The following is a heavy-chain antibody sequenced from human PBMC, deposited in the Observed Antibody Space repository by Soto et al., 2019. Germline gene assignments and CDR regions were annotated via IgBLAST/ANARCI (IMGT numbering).Heavy chain of an antibody. CDR2: NYYSGST. J-gene: IGHJ3*02. CDR1: GGSISSYY. Sequence: QVQLPESGPGLVKPSETLSLTCTVSGGSISSYYWSWIRQPPGKGLELIGYNYYSGSTNYNPSLKSRVTISVDTSKHQFSMKLSSVTAAATAVYYCARALILAGYYIHDAFDIWGQGTMVTVSS. V-gene: IGHV4-59*01. D-gene: IGHD3-9*01. CDR3: ARALILAGYYIHDAFDI.